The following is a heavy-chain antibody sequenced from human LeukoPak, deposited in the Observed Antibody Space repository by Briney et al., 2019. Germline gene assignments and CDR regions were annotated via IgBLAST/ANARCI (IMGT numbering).Heavy chain of an antibody. CDR1: GGTFSSYA. CDR3: ARDRVGLQLERQGSYYYYGMDV. CDR2: IIPILGIA. Sequence: ASVKVSCKASGGTFSSYAISWVRQAPGQGLEWMGRIIPILGIANYAQKFQGRVTITADKSTSTAYMELSSLRSEDTAVYHCARDRVGLQLERQGSYYYYGMDVWGQGTTVTVSS. V-gene: IGHV1-69*04. J-gene: IGHJ6*02. D-gene: IGHD1-1*01.